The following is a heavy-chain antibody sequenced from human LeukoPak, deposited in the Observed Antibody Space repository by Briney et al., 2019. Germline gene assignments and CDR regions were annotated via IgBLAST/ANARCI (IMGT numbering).Heavy chain of an antibody. CDR1: GYTLTELS. CDR3: ATVTGDCSSTSCRYNWFDP. D-gene: IGHD2-2*01. CDR2: FDPEDGET. Sequence: ASVTVSCKVSGYTLTELSMHWVRQAPGKGLEWLGGFDPEDGETIYAQKFQRRVTMTEDTSTDTAYMELSSLRSEDTAVYYCATVTGDCSSTSCRYNWFDPWGQGTLVTVSS. J-gene: IGHJ5*02. V-gene: IGHV1-24*01.